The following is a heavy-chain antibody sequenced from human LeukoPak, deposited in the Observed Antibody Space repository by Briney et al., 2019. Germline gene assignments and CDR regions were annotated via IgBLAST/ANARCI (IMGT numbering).Heavy chain of an antibody. Sequence: ASVKVSCKASGGTFSVNSIIWVRQAPGRGLEWMGWINPNSDDTNYAQKFQGRVTMTRDTSISTAYMDLNSLRSDDTAVYYCARAGPFYTGNYLGYWGQGTLVTVSS. D-gene: IGHD1-26*01. CDR2: INPNSDDT. V-gene: IGHV1-2*02. CDR3: ARAGPFYTGNYLGY. J-gene: IGHJ4*02. CDR1: GGTFSVNS.